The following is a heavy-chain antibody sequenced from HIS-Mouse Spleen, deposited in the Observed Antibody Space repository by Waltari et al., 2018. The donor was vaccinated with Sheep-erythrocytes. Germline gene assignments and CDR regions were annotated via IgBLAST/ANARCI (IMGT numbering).Heavy chain of an antibody. J-gene: IGHJ6*02. V-gene: IGHV3-30-3*01. CDR1: GFTFSSYA. CDR2: ISYDGSNK. Sequence: QVQLVESGGGVVQPGRSLRLSCAASGFTFSSYAMHWVRQAPGKGLEWVAVISYDGSNKYYADSVKGRFTISRDNSKNTLYLQMNSLRAEDTAVYYCARGGFPYYYYYGMDVWGQGTMVTVSS. D-gene: IGHD3-16*01. CDR3: ARGGFPYYYYYGMDV.